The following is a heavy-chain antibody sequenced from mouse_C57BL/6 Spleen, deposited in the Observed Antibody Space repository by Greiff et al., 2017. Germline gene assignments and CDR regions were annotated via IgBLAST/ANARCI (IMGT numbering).Heavy chain of an antibody. V-gene: IGHV1-54*01. CDR1: GYAFTNYL. CDR2: INPGSGGT. Sequence: VQLQQSGAELVRPGTSVKVSCKASGYAFTNYLIEWVKQRPGQGLEWIGVINPGSGGTNYNEKFKGKATLTADKSSSTAYRQLSSLTSEDSAVYFWARYDYGSSYDAMDYWGQGTSVTVSS. D-gene: IGHD1-1*01. CDR3: ARYDYGSSYDAMDY. J-gene: IGHJ4*01.